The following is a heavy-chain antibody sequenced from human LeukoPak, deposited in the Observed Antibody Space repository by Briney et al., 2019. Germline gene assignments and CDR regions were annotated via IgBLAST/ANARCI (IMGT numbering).Heavy chain of an antibody. J-gene: IGHJ4*02. CDR3: ARDTRRSGSIWADY. D-gene: IGHD3-22*01. V-gene: IGHV3-30-3*01. CDR1: GFTVSTYY. Sequence: GGSLRLSCAASGFTVSTYYMSWVRQARERGLEWVAIISYDGSTKYYADSVNGRSTISSDNSKNTLYLEMNIMRAEDTAVYYCARDTRRSGSIWADYWGQGTLVTVSS. CDR2: ISYDGSTK.